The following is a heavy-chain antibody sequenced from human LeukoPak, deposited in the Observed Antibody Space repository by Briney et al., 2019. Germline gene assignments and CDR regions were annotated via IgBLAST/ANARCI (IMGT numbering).Heavy chain of an antibody. D-gene: IGHD2-2*01. V-gene: IGHV3-21*01. CDR1: GFTFNNFS. J-gene: IGHJ6*03. CDR2: ISGSFSCT. CDR3: ARNSAQCSSTTCYYRHYYYMDV. Sequence: PGGSLRLSCAASGFTFNNFSMTWVRQAPGKGLEWVSSISGSFSCTYYADSLKGRFTISRDNTKNSLYLQMNSLRAEDTATYYCARNSAQCSSTTCYYRHYYYMDVWGKGTTVTVSS.